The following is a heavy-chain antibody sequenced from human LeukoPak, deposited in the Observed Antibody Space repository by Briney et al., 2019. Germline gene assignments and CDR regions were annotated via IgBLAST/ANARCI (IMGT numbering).Heavy chain of an antibody. J-gene: IGHJ4*02. CDR3: AKVKQQSLYYYDSSGYFV. V-gene: IGHV3-9*01. Sequence: PGGSLRLSCAASGFTFDDYAMHWVRQAPGKGLEWVSGISWNSGSIGYADSVKGRFTISRDNAKNSLYLQMNSLRAEDTAVYYCAKVKQQSLYYYDSSGYFVWGQGTLVTVSS. CDR2: ISWNSGSI. CDR1: GFTFDDYA. D-gene: IGHD3-22*01.